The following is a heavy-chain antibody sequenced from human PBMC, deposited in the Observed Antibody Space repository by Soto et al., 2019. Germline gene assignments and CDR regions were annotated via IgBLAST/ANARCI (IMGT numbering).Heavy chain of an antibody. D-gene: IGHD2-15*01. J-gene: IGHJ6*02. CDR3: AAVGLPDPYHNSLDV. CDR2: IYYSGST. Sequence: SETLSLTCTVSGGSISSSSYYWGWIRQPPGKGLEWIGSIYYSGSTYYNPSLKSRVAISVDTSKNQFSLKLTSVTAADAATYYCAAVGLPDPYHNSLDVWGQGTTVTVSS. CDR1: GGSISSSSYY. V-gene: IGHV4-39*01.